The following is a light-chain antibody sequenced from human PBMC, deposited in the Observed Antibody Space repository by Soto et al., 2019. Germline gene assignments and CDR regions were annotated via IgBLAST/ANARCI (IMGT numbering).Light chain of an antibody. V-gene: IGLV2-23*01. CDR1: SSDVGSYNL. CDR2: EGS. J-gene: IGLJ1*01. CDR3: CSYAGSSTYV. Sequence: QSALTQPASVSGSPVQSITISCTGTSSDVGSYNLVSWYQQHPGKAPKLMIYEGSKRPSGVSNRFSGSKSGNTASLTISGLQAEDEADYYCCSYAGSSTYVFGNGTKVTVL.